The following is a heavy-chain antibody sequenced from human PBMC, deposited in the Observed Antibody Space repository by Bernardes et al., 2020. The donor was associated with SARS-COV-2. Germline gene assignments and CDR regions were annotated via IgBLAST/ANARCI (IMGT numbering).Heavy chain of an antibody. J-gene: IGHJ3*01. V-gene: IGHV3-11*06. CDR2: ITTSTYT. Sequence: GWSLRLSCAVSGLTIGDYYMSWIRQVPGMGLEWISYITTSTYTNYAGSVRGRFTISRDNAGNSLNLQMNSLRAEDTGVYYCAIEGASNVFDLWGQGTEVTVSP. D-gene: IGHD6-6*01. CDR1: GLTIGDYY. CDR3: AIEGASNVFDL.